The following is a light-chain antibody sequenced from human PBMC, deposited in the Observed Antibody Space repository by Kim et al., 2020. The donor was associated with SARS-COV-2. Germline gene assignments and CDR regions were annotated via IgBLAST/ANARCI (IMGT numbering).Light chain of an antibody. J-gene: IGKJ1*01. Sequence: APINCKSSQSVLYNSNNKNYLAWYQQKPGQPPRLLIYWASTRESGVPDRFSGSGSGTDFTLTISSLQAEDVAVYYCQQYHSTPRTFGQGTKVDIK. CDR2: WAS. V-gene: IGKV4-1*01. CDR1: QSVLYNSNNKNY. CDR3: QQYHSTPRT.